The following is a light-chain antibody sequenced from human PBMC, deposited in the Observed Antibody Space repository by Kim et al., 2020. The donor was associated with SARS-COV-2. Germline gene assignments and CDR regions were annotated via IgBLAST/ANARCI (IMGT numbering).Light chain of an antibody. Sequence: SPGERATLAFRASQRVGDKLAWYQQKPGQSPRLLIYDASFRATGIPARFSGSGSGTEFTLTISSLQSEDFAVYYCQQYNNRPPWTFGQGTKVDIK. CDR1: QRVGDK. CDR3: QQYNNRPPWT. V-gene: IGKV3-15*01. CDR2: DAS. J-gene: IGKJ1*01.